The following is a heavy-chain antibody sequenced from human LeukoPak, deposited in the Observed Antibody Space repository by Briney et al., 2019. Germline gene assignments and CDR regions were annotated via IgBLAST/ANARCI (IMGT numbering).Heavy chain of an antibody. CDR3: ASKSTDHGELRFDY. Sequence: SETLSLTCTISGDSTNTYFWSWIRQPPGKGLEWIGYFYYTGTTNYNPSLKSRVTISVDTSKNQFSLKVNSVTAADTGVYYCASKSTDHGELRFDYWGQGTLVTVSS. J-gene: IGHJ4*02. CDR2: FYYTGTT. V-gene: IGHV4-59*01. D-gene: IGHD4-17*01. CDR1: GDSTNTYF.